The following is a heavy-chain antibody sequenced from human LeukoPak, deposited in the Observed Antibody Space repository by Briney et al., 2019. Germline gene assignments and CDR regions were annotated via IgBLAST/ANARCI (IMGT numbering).Heavy chain of an antibody. CDR3: ARDNGDYYGSGSFDY. CDR1: GYSFSTYA. D-gene: IGHD3-10*01. J-gene: IGHJ4*02. Sequence: ASVKVSCKPSGYSFSTYAMQWVRQAPGQRLEWMGWIKVGNGNTKYSQKFQGRVTLTRDTSASTAYMELSSLRSEDTAVYYCARDNGDYYGSGSFDYWGQGTLVTVSS. CDR2: IKVGNGNT. V-gene: IGHV1-3*01.